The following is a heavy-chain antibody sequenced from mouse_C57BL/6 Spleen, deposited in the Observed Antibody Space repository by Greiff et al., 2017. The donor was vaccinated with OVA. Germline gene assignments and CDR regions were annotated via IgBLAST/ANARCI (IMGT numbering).Heavy chain of an antibody. J-gene: IGHJ3*01. Sequence: EVQLQESGPVLVKPGASVKMSCKASGYTFTDYYMNWVKQSHGKSLEWIGVINPYNGGTSYNQKFKGKATLTVDKSSSTAYMELNSLTSEDSAVYYCARGGGSSFSWFAYWGQGTLVTVSA. D-gene: IGHD1-1*01. CDR3: ARGGGSSFSWFAY. CDR2: INPYNGGT. CDR1: GYTFTDYY. V-gene: IGHV1-19*01.